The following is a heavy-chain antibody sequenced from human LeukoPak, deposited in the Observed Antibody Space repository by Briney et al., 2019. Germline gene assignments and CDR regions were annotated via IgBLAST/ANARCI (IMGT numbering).Heavy chain of an antibody. Sequence: GGSLRLSCAASGFTFSSYWMHWVRQAPGKGLVWVSCINSDGSSTSYADSVKGRFTISRDNAKNTLYLQMNSLRAEDTAVYYCARAVAGKPPDYWGQGTLVTVSS. CDR1: GFTFSSYW. V-gene: IGHV3-74*01. D-gene: IGHD6-19*01. CDR3: ARAVAGKPPDY. J-gene: IGHJ4*02. CDR2: INSDGSST.